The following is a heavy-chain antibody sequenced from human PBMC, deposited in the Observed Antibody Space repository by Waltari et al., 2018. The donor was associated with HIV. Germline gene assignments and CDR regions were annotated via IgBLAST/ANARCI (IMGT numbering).Heavy chain of an antibody. CDR1: GGPFRGSY. D-gene: IGHD3-3*01. CDR3: ATGRVFGVIIS. V-gene: IGHV4-34*01. J-gene: IGHJ5*02. Sequence: QVQLQQWGAGLLKLSETLSLHCAIYGGPFRGSYWNWIRQPPGKGLEWIGEINPSGGTNYNPSLKSRVTISADTSKNQFSLKMSSVTAADTAMYYCATGRVFGVIISWGQGTLVTVSS. CDR2: INPSGGT.